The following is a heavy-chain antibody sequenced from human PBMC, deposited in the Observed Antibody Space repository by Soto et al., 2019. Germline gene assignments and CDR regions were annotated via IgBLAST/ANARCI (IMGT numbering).Heavy chain of an antibody. V-gene: IGHV4-34*01. Sequence: QVQLQQWGAGLLKPSETLSLTCAVYGGSFSGYYWSWIRQPPGKGLEWIGEINHSGSTNYNPSLKSRVTISVDTSKNQFSLKLSSVTAADTAVYYCARGTLVVAATSLAFDIWGLGTMVTVSS. CDR1: GGSFSGYY. CDR2: INHSGST. J-gene: IGHJ3*02. CDR3: ARGTLVVAATSLAFDI. D-gene: IGHD2-15*01.